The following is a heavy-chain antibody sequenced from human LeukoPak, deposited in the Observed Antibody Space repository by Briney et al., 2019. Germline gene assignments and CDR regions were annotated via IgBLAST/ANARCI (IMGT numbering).Heavy chain of an antibody. D-gene: IGHD2-15*01. Sequence: GGSLRLSCAASGFTFSSYGMSWVRQAPGKGLEWVSAISGSGSSTDYADSVKGRFTISRDNSKNTLYLQMSSLRVEDTAVYYCAKVKGWWPPTSADYWGQGTLVTVSS. V-gene: IGHV3-23*01. J-gene: IGHJ4*02. CDR2: ISGSGSST. CDR3: AKVKGWWPPTSADY. CDR1: GFTFSSYG.